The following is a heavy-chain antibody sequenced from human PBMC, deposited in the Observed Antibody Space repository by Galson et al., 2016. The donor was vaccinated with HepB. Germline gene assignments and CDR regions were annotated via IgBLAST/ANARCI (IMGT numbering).Heavy chain of an antibody. V-gene: IGHV3-15*01. Sequence: SLRLSCAASGFSFSHAWLSWIRQAPGKSLEWVGRIKSKRDGETRDYAAAVKGRFTISRDDSKNTLYLQMASLKSEDTAIYYCTTHEAYWGQGTLVAVSS. CDR3: TTHEAY. CDR1: GFSFSHAW. CDR2: IKSKRDGETR. J-gene: IGHJ4*02.